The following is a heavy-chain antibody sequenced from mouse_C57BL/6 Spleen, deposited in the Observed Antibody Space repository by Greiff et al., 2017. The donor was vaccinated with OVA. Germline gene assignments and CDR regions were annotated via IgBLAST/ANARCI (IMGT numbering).Heavy chain of an antibody. CDR1: GYSITSGYY. Sequence: EVQLVESGPGLVKPSQSLSLTCSVTGYSITSGYYWNWIRQFPGNKLEWMGYISYDGSNNYNPSLKNRISITRDTSKNQFFLKLNSVTTEDTATYYCARDPDGYFDYWGQGTTLTVSS. V-gene: IGHV3-6*01. D-gene: IGHD2-3*01. CDR2: ISYDGSN. CDR3: ARDPDGYFDY. J-gene: IGHJ2*01.